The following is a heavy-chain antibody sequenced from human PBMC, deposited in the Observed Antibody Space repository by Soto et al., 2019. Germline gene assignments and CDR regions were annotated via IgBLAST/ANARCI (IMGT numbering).Heavy chain of an antibody. CDR1: GFTFGSCG. Sequence: GGSLRLACVASGFTFGSCGMNWVRQAPGKGLEWVAGVSPHGANTYYADSVRGRFIISRDDSRNTVSLDMNSLRGDDSAVYYCATEGAKTTWNFDYWGQGTVVTVSS. D-gene: IGHD1-1*01. CDR2: VSPHGANT. J-gene: IGHJ4*02. V-gene: IGHV3-23*01. CDR3: ATEGAKTTWNFDY.